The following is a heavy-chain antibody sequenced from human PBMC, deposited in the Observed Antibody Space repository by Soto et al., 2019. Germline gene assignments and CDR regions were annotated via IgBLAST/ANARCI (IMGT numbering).Heavy chain of an antibody. D-gene: IGHD3-22*01. CDR1: GYTFTGYY. CDR2: INPNSGGT. CDR3: AREGGITMIVEYYYYGMDV. V-gene: IGHV1-2*02. J-gene: IGHJ6*02. Sequence: ASVKVSCKASGYTFTGYYMHWVRQAPGQGLEWMGWINPNSGGTNYAQKFQGRVTMTRDTSISTAYMELSRLRSDDTAVYYCAREGGITMIVEYYYYGMDVWGQGTTATVSS.